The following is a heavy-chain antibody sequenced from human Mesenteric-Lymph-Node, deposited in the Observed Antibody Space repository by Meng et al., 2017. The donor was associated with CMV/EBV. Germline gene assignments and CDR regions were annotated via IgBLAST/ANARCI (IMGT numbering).Heavy chain of an antibody. V-gene: IGHV3-48*03. D-gene: IGHD3-3*01. J-gene: IGHJ4*02. CDR2: ITSSDSII. CDR1: GFTFSTYE. CDR3: ARGRADFWSDYNTPNFDY. Sequence: GGSLRLSCAASGFTFSTYEMNWVRQAPGKGLEWISYITSSDSIIYYADSVKGRFTISRDNAKNSLYLQMNNLRAEDTAVYYCARGRADFWSDYNTPNFDYWGQGTLVTVSS.